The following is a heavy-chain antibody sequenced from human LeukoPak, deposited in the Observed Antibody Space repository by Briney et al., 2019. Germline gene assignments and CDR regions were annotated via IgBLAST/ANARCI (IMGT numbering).Heavy chain of an antibody. CDR2: INPSGGST. CDR1: GYTFTSHY. J-gene: IGHJ4*02. CDR3: ARDGSTVTHDY. V-gene: IGHV1-46*01. Sequence: ASVKVSCKASGYTFTSHYMHWVRQAPGQGLEWMGIINPSGGSTSYAQKFQGRVTMTRDTSTSTVYMELSSLRSEDTAVYYCARDGSTVTHDYWGQGTLVTVSS. D-gene: IGHD4-17*01.